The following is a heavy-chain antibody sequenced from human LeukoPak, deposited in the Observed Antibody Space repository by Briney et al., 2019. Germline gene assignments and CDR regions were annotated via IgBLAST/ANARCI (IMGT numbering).Heavy chain of an antibody. CDR1: GYTFTGYY. V-gene: IGHV1-2*02. CDR3: ARVVWGAGYSSGWYSDY. CDR2: INPNSGGT. D-gene: IGHD6-19*01. J-gene: IGHJ4*02. Sequence: GASVKVSCKASGYTFTGYYVHWVRQAPGQGLEWMGWINPNSGGTNYAQKFQGRVTMTRDTSISTAYMELSRLRSDDTAVYYCARVVWGAGYSSGWYSDYWGQGTLVTVSS.